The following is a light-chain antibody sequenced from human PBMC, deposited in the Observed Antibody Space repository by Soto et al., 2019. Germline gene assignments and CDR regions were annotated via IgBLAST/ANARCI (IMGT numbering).Light chain of an antibody. CDR3: QQYNSYSAAT. J-gene: IGKJ1*01. V-gene: IGKV1-5*03. Sequence: DIKMTQSPSTLSGSVGDRVTITCRASQTISSWLAWYQQKPGKAPKLLIYKASSLESGVPSRFSGSGSGTEFTLTISSLQPDDFATYYCQQYNSYSAATFGQGTKVDIK. CDR2: KAS. CDR1: QTISSW.